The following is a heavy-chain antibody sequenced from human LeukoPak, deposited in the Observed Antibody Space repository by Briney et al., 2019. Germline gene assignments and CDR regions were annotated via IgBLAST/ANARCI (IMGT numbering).Heavy chain of an antibody. J-gene: IGHJ6*03. Sequence: ASVKVSCKASGGTFSSYAISWVRQAPGQGLEWMGGIIPIFGTANYAQKFQGRVTITADESTSTAYMELSSLRSEDTAVYYCASPPVRGYYYYYMDVWGKGTTVTISS. V-gene: IGHV1-69*13. CDR2: IIPIFGTA. CDR1: GGTFSSYA. D-gene: IGHD3-10*01. CDR3: ASPPVRGYYYYYMDV.